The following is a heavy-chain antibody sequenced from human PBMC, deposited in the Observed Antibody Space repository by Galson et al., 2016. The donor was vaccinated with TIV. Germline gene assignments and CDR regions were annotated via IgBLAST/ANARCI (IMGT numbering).Heavy chain of an antibody. V-gene: IGHV1-46*01. D-gene: IGHD2-2*01. Sequence: SVKVSCKASGYTFTSYYLHWVRQAPGQGLEWMGIIKDTGVTTTYPQRFQGRLTITRDTSTTTVYMELSSLRSEDTAVYYCAREMPATFFFDYWGQGTLVTVSS. CDR1: GYTFTSYY. J-gene: IGHJ4*02. CDR3: AREMPATFFFDY. CDR2: IKDTGVTT.